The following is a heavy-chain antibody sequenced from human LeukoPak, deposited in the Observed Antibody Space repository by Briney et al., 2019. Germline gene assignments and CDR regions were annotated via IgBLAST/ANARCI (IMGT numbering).Heavy chain of an antibody. D-gene: IGHD3-22*01. V-gene: IGHV3-23*01. CDR3: ARGDDSGYYDYFDY. CDR2: ISGSGGNT. Sequence: GGSLRLSCAASGFPFSSYAMGWVRQAPGKGLEWVSGISGSGGNTYYAASVKGRFTISRDFSKNTVFLHMNSLRAEDTAMYYCARGDDSGYYDYFDYWGQGALVTVSS. CDR1: GFPFSSYA. J-gene: IGHJ4*02.